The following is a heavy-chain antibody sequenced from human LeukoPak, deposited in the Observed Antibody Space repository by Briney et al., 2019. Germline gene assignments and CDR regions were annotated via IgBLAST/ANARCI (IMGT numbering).Heavy chain of an antibody. Sequence: GGSLRLSCAASGFTFDDYAMHWVRQAPGKGLEWVSGISWNSGSIGYADSVKGRFTISRDNAKNSLYLQMNSLRSEDTPVYYCARTPDYYDSSGYGYYFDYWGQGTLVTVSS. J-gene: IGHJ4*02. CDR2: ISWNSGSI. CDR1: GFTFDDYA. D-gene: IGHD3-22*01. CDR3: ARTPDYYDSSGYGYYFDY. V-gene: IGHV3-9*01.